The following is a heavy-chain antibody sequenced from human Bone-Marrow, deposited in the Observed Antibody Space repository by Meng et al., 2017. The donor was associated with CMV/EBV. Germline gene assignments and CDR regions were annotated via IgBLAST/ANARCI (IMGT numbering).Heavy chain of an antibody. CDR1: GFTFSSYA. CDR2: ISYDGSNK. V-gene: IGHV3-30*04. CDR3: ARGYYDFWSGYYTVGD. D-gene: IGHD3-3*01. J-gene: IGHJ4*02. Sequence: GESLKISCAASGFTFSSYAMHWVRQAPGKGLEWVAVISYDGSNKYYADSVKGRFTISRDNSKNTLYLQMNSLRAEDTAVYYCARGYYDFWSGYYTVGDWGQGTLVTVSS.